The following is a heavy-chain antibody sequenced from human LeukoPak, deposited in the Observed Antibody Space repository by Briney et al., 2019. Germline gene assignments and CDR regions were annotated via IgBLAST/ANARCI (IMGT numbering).Heavy chain of an antibody. CDR1: GFTFSSYG. V-gene: IGHV3-30*02. Sequence: GGSLRLSCAASGFTFSSYGMHWVRQAPGKGLEWVAFIRYDGSNKYYADSAKGRFTISRDNSKNTLYLEMNSLRPEDTAVYYCAKDVSAGTPLGHWGQGILVTVSS. D-gene: IGHD6-13*01. CDR3: AKDVSAGTPLGH. J-gene: IGHJ4*02. CDR2: IRYDGSNK.